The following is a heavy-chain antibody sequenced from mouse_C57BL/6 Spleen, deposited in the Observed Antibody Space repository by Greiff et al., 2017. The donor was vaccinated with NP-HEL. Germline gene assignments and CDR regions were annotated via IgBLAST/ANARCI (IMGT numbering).Heavy chain of an antibody. CDR3: ARSDERASMDY. V-gene: IGHV1-61*01. J-gene: IGHJ4*01. CDR1: GYTFTSYW. CDR2: IYPSDSET. D-gene: IGHD3-1*01. Sequence: QVQLQQPGAELVRPGSSVKLSCKASGYTFTSYWMDWVKQRPGQGLEWIGNIYPSDSETHYNQKFKDKATLTVDKSSSTAYMQLSSLTSEDSAVYYCARSDERASMDYWGQGTSVTVSS.